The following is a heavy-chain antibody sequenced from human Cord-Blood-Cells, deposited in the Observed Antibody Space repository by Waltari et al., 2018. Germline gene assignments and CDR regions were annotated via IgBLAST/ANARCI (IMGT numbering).Heavy chain of an antibody. CDR1: GFTFSSYA. V-gene: IGHV3-30-3*01. D-gene: IGHD1-1*01. Sequence: QVQLVESGGGVVQPGRSLRLSCAASGFTFSSYAMHWVRQAPGKGREWVAVISYDGSNKYYADSVKGRFTISRDNSKNTLYLQMNSLRAEDTAVYYCARGPWTGTNWDWGQGTLVTVSS. CDR3: ARGPWTGTNWD. J-gene: IGHJ4*02. CDR2: ISYDGSNK.